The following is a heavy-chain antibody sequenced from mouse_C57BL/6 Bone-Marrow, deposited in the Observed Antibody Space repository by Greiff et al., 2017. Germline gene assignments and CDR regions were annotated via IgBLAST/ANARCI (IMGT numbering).Heavy chain of an antibody. CDR3: ASSYYYYDEYFDV. D-gene: IGHD2-4*01. CDR2: IDPSDSYT. CDR1: GYTFTSYW. J-gene: IGHJ1*03. Sequence: QVQLQQPGAELVMPGASVKLSCKASGYTFTSYWMHWVKQRPGQGLEWIGEIDPSDSYTNYNQKFKGKSTLTVAKSSSTAYMQLSCLSSEDSSVYYCASSYYYYDEYFDVWGTGTTVTVSS. V-gene: IGHV1-69*01.